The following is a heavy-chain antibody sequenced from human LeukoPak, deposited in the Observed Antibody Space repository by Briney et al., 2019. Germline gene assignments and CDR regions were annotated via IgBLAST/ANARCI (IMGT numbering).Heavy chain of an antibody. V-gene: IGHV1-2*02. D-gene: IGHD3-10*01. Sequence: ASVKVSCKTSGYSFTGYFMHWVRQAPGQALEWMGWINPNSGDTKYAQKFQGRVTMTRDTSINTAYMELRRLTSDDTAVYYCARVPSMVRGVVNYGMDVWGQGTTVTVSS. J-gene: IGHJ6*02. CDR1: GYSFTGYF. CDR2: INPNSGDT. CDR3: ARVPSMVRGVVNYGMDV.